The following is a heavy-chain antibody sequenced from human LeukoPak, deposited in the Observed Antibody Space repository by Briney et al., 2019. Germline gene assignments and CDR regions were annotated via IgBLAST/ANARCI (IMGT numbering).Heavy chain of an antibody. D-gene: IGHD6-19*01. V-gene: IGHV1-46*01. CDR3: VRVRRSYSSGWYGDAFDI. CDR1: GYTFTTYY. CDR2: INPSGDST. Sequence: ASVKVSCKASGYTFTTYYIHWVRQAPGQGLEWMGSINPSGDSTSYAQKFQGSATMTRDMSTSTVYMELSSLRSEDTAVYYCVRVRRSYSSGWYGDAFDIWGQGTLVTVSS. J-gene: IGHJ3*02.